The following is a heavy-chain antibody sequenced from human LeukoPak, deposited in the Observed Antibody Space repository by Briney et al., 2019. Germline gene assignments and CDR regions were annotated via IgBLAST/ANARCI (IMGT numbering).Heavy chain of an antibody. Sequence: ASVKVSCKASGYTFTGYYMHWVRQAPGQGLEWMGWINPNSGGTNYAQKFQGRVTMTRDTSISTAYMELSRLRSDDTAVYYCAREAIAGSSWQYYYYYMDVWGKGTTVTVSS. V-gene: IGHV1-2*02. CDR1: GYTFTGYY. CDR2: INPNSGGT. J-gene: IGHJ6*03. D-gene: IGHD6-13*01. CDR3: AREAIAGSSWQYYYYYMDV.